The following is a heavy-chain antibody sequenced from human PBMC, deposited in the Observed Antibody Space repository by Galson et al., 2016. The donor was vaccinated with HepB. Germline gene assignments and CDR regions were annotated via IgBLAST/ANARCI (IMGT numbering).Heavy chain of an antibody. CDR3: ARSLVVVAPPLHYHGIDV. CDR1: GFTVSRYY. D-gene: IGHD3-22*01. CDR2: IYSGGGT. Sequence: SLRLSCAASGFTVSRYYMSWVRQAPGKGLEWVSVIYSGGGTFYADSVKGRFTISRDNSRNTLYVQMNNLRAEDTAVYYCARSLVVVAPPLHYHGIDVWGQGTTVTVSS. V-gene: IGHV3-53*01. J-gene: IGHJ6*02.